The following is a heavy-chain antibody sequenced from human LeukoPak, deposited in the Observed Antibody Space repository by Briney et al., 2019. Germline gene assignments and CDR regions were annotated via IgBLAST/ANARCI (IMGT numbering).Heavy chain of an antibody. CDR3: ARASGGYEYYFDY. V-gene: IGHV3-74*01. D-gene: IGHD5-12*01. CDR2: INSDGSST. CDR1: GFTFSSYW. J-gene: IGHJ4*02. Sequence: PGGSLRLSCAASGFTFSSYWMHWVRQGPGKGLVWVSRINSDGSSTSYADSVKGRFTISRDNAKNSLYLQMNSLRAEDTAVYYCARASGGYEYYFDYWGQGTLVTVSS.